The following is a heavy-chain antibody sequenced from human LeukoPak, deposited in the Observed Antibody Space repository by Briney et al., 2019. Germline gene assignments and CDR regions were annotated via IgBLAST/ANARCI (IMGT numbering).Heavy chain of an antibody. CDR3: ARGYSYGEVDY. D-gene: IGHD5-18*01. J-gene: IGHJ4*02. CDR2: IYYSGST. Sequence: SETLSLTCTVSGGSISSYYWNWIRQSPGKGLEWIGYIYYSGSTNYNPSLKSRVTIPVDTSKNQFSLKLSSVTAADTAVYYCARGYSYGEVDYWGQGTLVTVSS. V-gene: IGHV4-59*01. CDR1: GGSISSYY.